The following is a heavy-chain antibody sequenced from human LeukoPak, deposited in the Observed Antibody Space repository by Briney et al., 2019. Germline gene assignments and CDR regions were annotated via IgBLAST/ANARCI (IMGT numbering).Heavy chain of an antibody. V-gene: IGHV3-23*01. J-gene: IGHJ4*02. D-gene: IGHD5-18*01. CDR2: IIGGGGST. CDR3: AKDLQPDGYSYGNDNS. Sequence: GGSLRLSCAASGFTFSSYAMSWVRQAPGKGLEWVSAIIGGGGSTYYADSVKGRFTISRDNAKTTLYLQNSLRAEDTAVYSCAKDLQPDGYSYGNDNSWGKGPLVTVSS. CDR1: GFTFSSYA.